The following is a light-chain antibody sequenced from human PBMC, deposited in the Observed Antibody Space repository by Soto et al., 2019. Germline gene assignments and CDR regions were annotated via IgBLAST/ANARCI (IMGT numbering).Light chain of an antibody. CDR3: QAYDSSLSGYV. CDR2: GNS. CDR1: SSNIGAGYD. Sequence: QSVLTQPPSVSVAPGQRVTISCTGSSSNIGAGYDVHWYQQLPGTAPKLLIYGNSNRPSGVPDRFSGSKSGTSASLAITGLQAEDEADNYGQAYDSSLSGYVFGTGTTLTVL. V-gene: IGLV1-40*01. J-gene: IGLJ1*01.